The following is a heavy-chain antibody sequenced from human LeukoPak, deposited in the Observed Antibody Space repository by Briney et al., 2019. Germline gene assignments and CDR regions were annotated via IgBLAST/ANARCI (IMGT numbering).Heavy chain of an antibody. CDR2: IIPIFGTA. D-gene: IGHD3-3*01. V-gene: IGHV1-69*01. J-gene: IGHJ6*03. Sequence: ASVKVSCKASGGTFSSYAISWVRQAPGQGLEWMGGIIPIFGTANYAQKFQGRVTITADESTSTAYMELSSLRSEDTAVYYCARDDHYDFWSGYYRPGYYMDVWGKGTTVTVSS. CDR3: ARDDHYDFWSGYYRPGYYMDV. CDR1: GGTFSSYA.